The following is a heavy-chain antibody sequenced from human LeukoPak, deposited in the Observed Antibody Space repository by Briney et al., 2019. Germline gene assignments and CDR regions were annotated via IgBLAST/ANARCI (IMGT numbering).Heavy chain of an antibody. CDR1: GGSISSYY. V-gene: IGHV4-4*07. CDR2: IYTSGST. D-gene: IGHD7-27*01. CDR3: ARGTELGNWFDP. Sequence: SETLSLTCTVSGGSISSYYWSWIRQPAGKGLEWIGRIYTSGSTTYNPSLKSRATISVDTSKNQFSLKLSSMTAADTAVYYCARGTELGNWFDPWGQGTLVTVSS. J-gene: IGHJ5*02.